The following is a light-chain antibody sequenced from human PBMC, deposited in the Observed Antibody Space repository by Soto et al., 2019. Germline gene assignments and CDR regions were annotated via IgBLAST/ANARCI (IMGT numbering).Light chain of an antibody. CDR1: QSIGKW. CDR2: DAS. Sequence: DIQMTQSPSILSASIGDGVTITCRASQSIGKWLAWYQQKTGKAPKVLIYDASTLESVDPSRFSGGRSGTEFTRSICSLQPDDFVTYYCQHYNGLFGGGTKVDIK. V-gene: IGKV1-5*01. CDR3: QHYNGL. J-gene: IGKJ4*01.